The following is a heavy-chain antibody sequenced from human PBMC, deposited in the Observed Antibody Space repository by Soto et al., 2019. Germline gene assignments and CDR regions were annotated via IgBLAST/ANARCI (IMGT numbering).Heavy chain of an antibody. D-gene: IGHD3-3*01. CDR3: AKRGDDFRSGYYYYFDY. CDR1: GFTFSTYV. CDR2: IGGRGSSS. Sequence: EVQLLESGGGLVQPGGSLRLSCAASGFTFSTYVMSWVRQAPGRGPEWVSAIGGRGSSSMYADSVKGRFTISRDNSKNTLYLQMNSLRVEDTAVYYCAKRGDDFRSGYYYYFDYWGLGPLVTVSS. J-gene: IGHJ4*02. V-gene: IGHV3-23*01.